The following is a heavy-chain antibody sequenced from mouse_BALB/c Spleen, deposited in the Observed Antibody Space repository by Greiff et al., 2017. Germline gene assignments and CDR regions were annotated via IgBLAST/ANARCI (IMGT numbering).Heavy chain of an antibody. Sequence: VQLQQSGAELVKPGASVKLSCTASGFNIKDTYMHWVKQRPEQGLEWIGRIDPANGNTKYDPKFQGKATITADTSSNTAYLQLSSLTSEDTAVYYCARSPTMITTGAMDYGGEGTSVTVSS. CDR1: GFNIKDTY. CDR2: IDPANGNT. D-gene: IGHD2-4*01. V-gene: IGHV14-3*02. J-gene: IGHJ4*01. CDR3: ARSPTMITTGAMDY.